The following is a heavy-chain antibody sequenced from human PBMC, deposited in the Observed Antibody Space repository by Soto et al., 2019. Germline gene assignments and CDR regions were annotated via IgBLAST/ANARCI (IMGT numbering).Heavy chain of an antibody. CDR3: ERPGGTIPFLM. D-gene: IGHD3-3*01. CDR1: GFTFSSYW. Sequence: PGGSLRLSCAASGFTFSSYWMHWVRQAPGKGLVWVSRINSDGSSTSYADSVKGRFTISRDNAKNTLYLQMNSLRAEDTAVYYCERPGGTIPFLMWGQGTLVTVYS. J-gene: IGHJ4*02. V-gene: IGHV3-74*01. CDR2: INSDGSST.